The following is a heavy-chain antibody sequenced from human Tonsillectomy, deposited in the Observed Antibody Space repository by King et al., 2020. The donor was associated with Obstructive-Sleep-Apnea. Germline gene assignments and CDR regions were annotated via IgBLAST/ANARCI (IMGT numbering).Heavy chain of an antibody. D-gene: IGHD3-22*01. V-gene: IGHV3-30*04. CDR3: AGDPTLGYYDGSGFPNYFDY. Sequence: VQLVESGGGVVQPGRSLRVSCAASGFTFSSYTIHWVRQAPGKGLEWVAVISYDGSNKYYADSVKGRFTISRDNSKNTLYLQMNGLRTEDTAVYYCAGDPTLGYYDGSGFPNYFDYWGQGTLVTVSS. CDR1: GFTFSSYT. CDR2: ISYDGSNK. J-gene: IGHJ4*02.